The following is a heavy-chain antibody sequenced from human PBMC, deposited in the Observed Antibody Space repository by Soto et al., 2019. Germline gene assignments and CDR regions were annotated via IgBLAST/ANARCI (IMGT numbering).Heavy chain of an antibody. Sequence: VASVKVSCKASGGTFSSYAISCVRQAPGQGLEWMGGIIPIFGTANYAQKFQGRVTITADESTSTAYMELSSLRSEDTAVYYCASCYCSGGSCYPYYFDYWGQGTLVTVSS. CDR3: ASCYCSGGSCYPYYFDY. J-gene: IGHJ4*02. CDR2: IIPIFGTA. D-gene: IGHD2-15*01. V-gene: IGHV1-69*13. CDR1: GGTFSSYA.